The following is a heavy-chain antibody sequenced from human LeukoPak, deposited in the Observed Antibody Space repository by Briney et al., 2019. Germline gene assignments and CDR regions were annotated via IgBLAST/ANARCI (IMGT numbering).Heavy chain of an antibody. J-gene: IGHJ4*02. V-gene: IGHV4-59*01. CDR3: ARNYYGSGSYYSFDY. CDR2: IYYTGST. D-gene: IGHD3-10*01. Sequence: SETLSLTCTVSGGSISSYHWSWIRQPPGKGLEWIGHIYYTGSTNYNPSLKSRVTISVDTSKNQFSLKLSSVTAADTAVYYCARNYYGSGSYYSFDYWGQGTLVTVSS. CDR1: GGSISSYH.